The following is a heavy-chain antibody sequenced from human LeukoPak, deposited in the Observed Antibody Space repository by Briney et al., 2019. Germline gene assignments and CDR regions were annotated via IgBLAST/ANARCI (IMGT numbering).Heavy chain of an antibody. CDR1: GFTFSSYA. Sequence: GGSLGLSCAASGFTFSSYAMHWVRQAPGKGLEWVAVISYDGSNKYYADSVKGRFTISRDNSKNTLYLQMNSLRAEDTAVYYCARDRSIAARHFDYWGQGTLVTVSS. V-gene: IGHV3-30*04. D-gene: IGHD6-6*01. J-gene: IGHJ4*02. CDR2: ISYDGSNK. CDR3: ARDRSIAARHFDY.